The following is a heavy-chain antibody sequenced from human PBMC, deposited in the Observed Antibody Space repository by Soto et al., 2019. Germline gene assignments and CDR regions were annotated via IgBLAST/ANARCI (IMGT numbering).Heavy chain of an antibody. D-gene: IGHD6-13*01. J-gene: IGHJ5*02. CDR1: GGSFSGYY. CDR3: ARVESGYSSSWDYSWFDP. Sequence: SETLSLTCAVYGGSFSGYYWSWIRQPPGKGLEWIGEINHSGSTNYNPSLKSRVTISVDTSKNQFSLKLSSVTAADTAVYYCARVESGYSSSWDYSWFDPWGQGTLVTVSS. CDR2: INHSGST. V-gene: IGHV4-34*01.